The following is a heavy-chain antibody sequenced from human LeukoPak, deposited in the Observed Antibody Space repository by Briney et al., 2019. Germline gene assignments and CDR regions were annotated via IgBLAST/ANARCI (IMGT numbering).Heavy chain of an antibody. V-gene: IGHV4-59*12. Sequence: SETLSLTCTVSGGSISSYYWSWIRQPPGKGLEWIGYIYYSGSTNYNPSLKSRVTISVDTSKNQFSLKLSSVTAADTAVYYCATLSGYCSGGSCVDPNFDYWGQGTLVTVSS. CDR3: ATLSGYCSGGSCVDPNFDY. CDR2: IYYSGST. J-gene: IGHJ4*02. CDR1: GGSISSYY. D-gene: IGHD2-15*01.